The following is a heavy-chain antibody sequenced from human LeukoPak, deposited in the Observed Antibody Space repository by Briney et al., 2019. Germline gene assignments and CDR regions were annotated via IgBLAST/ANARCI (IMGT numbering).Heavy chain of an antibody. CDR3: ARDGSGSYYSWFAP. D-gene: IGHD3-10*01. Sequence: SETLSLTCTASGGSISSYYWSWIRQPAGKGLEWIGRIYTSGSTNYNPSLKSRVTMSVDTSKNQFSLKLSSVTAADTAVYYCARDGSGSYYSWFAPWGQGTPVTVSS. J-gene: IGHJ5*02. V-gene: IGHV4-4*07. CDR2: IYTSGST. CDR1: GGSISSYY.